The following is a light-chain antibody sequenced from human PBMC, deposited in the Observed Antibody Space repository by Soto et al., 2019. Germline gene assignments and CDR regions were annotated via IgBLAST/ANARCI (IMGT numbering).Light chain of an antibody. J-gene: IGKJ5*01. CDR3: KQYGSSPSIT. CDR2: CAS. Sequence: EIVLTQSPGTLSLSPGERATLSCRASQSVSSSYLAWYQQKPGQAPRLLIYCASSRATGIPDRFSGSVSGTDFTLTISKLEPEDFAVYYCKQYGSSPSITFGQGTRLEI. CDR1: QSVSSSY. V-gene: IGKV3-20*01.